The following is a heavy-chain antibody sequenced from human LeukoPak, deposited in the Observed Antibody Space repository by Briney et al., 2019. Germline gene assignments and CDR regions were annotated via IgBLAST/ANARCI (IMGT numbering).Heavy chain of an antibody. CDR3: ARDHGSSSGWYDFDY. Sequence: GGSLRLSCAASGFTFSSYSMNWVRQAPGKGLEWVSSISSSSSYIYYADSVKGRFTISRDNAKNSLYLQMNSLRAEDTAVYYCARDHGSSSGWYDFDYRGQGTLVTVSS. J-gene: IGHJ4*02. CDR1: GFTFSSYS. V-gene: IGHV3-21*01. D-gene: IGHD6-19*01. CDR2: ISSSSSYI.